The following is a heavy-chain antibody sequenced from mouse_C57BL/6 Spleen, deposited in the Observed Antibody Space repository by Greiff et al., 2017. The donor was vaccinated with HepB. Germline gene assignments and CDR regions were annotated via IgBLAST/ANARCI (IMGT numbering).Heavy chain of an antibody. J-gene: IGHJ1*03. Sequence: VQLQQPGAELVRPGSSVKLSCKASGYTFTSYWMDWVKQRPGQGLEWIGNIYPSDSETHYNQKFKDKATLTVDKSSSTAYMQLSILTSEDSAVYYCAWEAVVARYFDVWGTGTTVTVSS. CDR1: GYTFTSYW. V-gene: IGHV1-61*01. CDR2: IYPSDSET. D-gene: IGHD1-1*01. CDR3: AWEAVVARYFDV.